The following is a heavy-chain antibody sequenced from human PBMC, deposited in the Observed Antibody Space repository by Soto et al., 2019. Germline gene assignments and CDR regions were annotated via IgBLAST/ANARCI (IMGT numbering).Heavy chain of an antibody. CDR1: GYTFTSYG. CDR2: ISAYNGNT. J-gene: IGHJ6*04. Sequence: ASVKVSCKASGYTFTSYGISWVRQAPGQGLEWMGWISAYNGNTNYAQKLQGRVTMTTDTSTSTAYMELRSLRSDDTAVYYCARDHAPHFIFCGVVTRDVFYFSGRGTMVLVSA. CDR3: ARDHAPHFIFCGVVTRDVFYF. V-gene: IGHV1-18*01. D-gene: IGHD3-3*01.